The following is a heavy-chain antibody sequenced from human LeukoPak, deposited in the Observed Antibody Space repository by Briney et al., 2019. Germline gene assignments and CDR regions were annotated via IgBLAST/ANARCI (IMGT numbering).Heavy chain of an antibody. V-gene: IGHV4-59*01. CDR3: ARVGGMTTVNNAAFDI. J-gene: IGHJ3*02. CDR1: GGSINSDY. Sequence: SESLSLTCIVSGGSINSDYWNWIRQPPGKGLEWIGYMYHYGGTNYNPSLKSRVTISIDKPKKQFSLKLISVTAADTAIYYCARVGGMTTVNNAAFDIWGQGKMVTVSS. CDR2: MYHYGGT. D-gene: IGHD4-11*01.